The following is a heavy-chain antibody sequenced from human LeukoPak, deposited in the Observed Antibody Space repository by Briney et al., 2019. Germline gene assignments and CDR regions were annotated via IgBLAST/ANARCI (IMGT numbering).Heavy chain of an antibody. CDR1: GGSISSYY. V-gene: IGHV4-59*12. CDR2: IYYSGST. J-gene: IGHJ4*02. CDR3: ARDGYSSRPFDY. D-gene: IGHD6-13*01. Sequence: SETLSLTCTVSGGSISSYYWSWIRQPPGKGLEWIGYIYYSGSTNYNPSLKSRVTISVDKSKNQFSLKLSSVTAADTAVYYCARDGYSSRPFDYWGQGTLVTVSS.